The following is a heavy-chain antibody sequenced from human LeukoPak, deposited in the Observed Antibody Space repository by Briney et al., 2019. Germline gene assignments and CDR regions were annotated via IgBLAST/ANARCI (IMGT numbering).Heavy chain of an antibody. D-gene: IGHD6-13*01. CDR2: VPWDGNVP. Sequence: GGSLRLSCITSGFNLRTYNMASVRQAPGQGLEWLPTVPWDGNVPEYIDSVRGRFTMYRDKPKHSVYLQQKSIGHEGAAVYFCVTEYWYRFDYWGQGLLVTVSS. V-gene: IGHV3-7*01. CDR3: VTEYWYRFDY. J-gene: IGHJ4*02. CDR1: GFNLRTYN.